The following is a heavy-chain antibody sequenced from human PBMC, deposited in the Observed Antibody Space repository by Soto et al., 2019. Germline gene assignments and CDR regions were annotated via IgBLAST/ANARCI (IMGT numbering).Heavy chain of an antibody. V-gene: IGHV4-31*03. D-gene: IGHD5-18*01. Sequence: SETLSLTCTVSGGSIRSGGYYWSWVRQSPRRGLEWIGNIYYSGSTYYNPSLKSRLTISVDTSRNQFSLNLSSVTAADTAVYYCARDRLMATAGTARHYFGLDVWGQGTTVTVSS. CDR2: IYYSGST. CDR1: GGSIRSGGYY. J-gene: IGHJ6*02. CDR3: ARDRLMATAGTARHYFGLDV.